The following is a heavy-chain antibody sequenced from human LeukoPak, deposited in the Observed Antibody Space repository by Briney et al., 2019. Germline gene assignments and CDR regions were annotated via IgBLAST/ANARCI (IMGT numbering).Heavy chain of an antibody. J-gene: IGHJ4*02. CDR2: ISTYNGNT. Sequence: ASVKVSCKASGYTFTIYGISWVRQAPGQGLEWMGWISTYNGNTNYAQKLQGRVTMTTDTSTSTAYMELRSLRSDDTAVYYCARDPGGDFPFDYWGQGTLVTVSS. CDR3: ARDPGGDFPFDY. CDR1: GYTFTIYG. V-gene: IGHV1-18*01. D-gene: IGHD2-21*01.